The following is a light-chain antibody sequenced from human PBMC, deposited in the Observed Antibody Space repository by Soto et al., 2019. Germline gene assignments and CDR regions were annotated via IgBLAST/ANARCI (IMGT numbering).Light chain of an antibody. J-gene: IGKJ4*01. V-gene: IGKV3-20*01. CDR2: GSF. CDR3: QQDCCSILS. Sequence: EIVLPQSPGTLSLSPGEGATLSCRASQSVSNNFVAWYQQRPVKAPSLLIYGSFSRASGIPDRFSGSGSGTGFNLTISGLEPEYFEVDYCQQDCCSILSFGGGTKVEIK. CDR1: QSVSNNF.